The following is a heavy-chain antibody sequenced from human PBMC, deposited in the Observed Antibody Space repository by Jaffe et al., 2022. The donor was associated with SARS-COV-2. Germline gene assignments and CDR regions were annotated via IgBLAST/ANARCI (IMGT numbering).Heavy chain of an antibody. CDR1: GFTFNTYG. Sequence: EVQLVESGGGLVQPGGSLRLSCAVSGFTFNTYGMNWVRQAPGKGLEWLSYITSSSGSMYYADSVKGRFIISRDNAKDSLYLQMNSLRAEDTAVYYCARGNSAIGVWGEGTTVIVSS. CDR3: ARGNSAIGV. CDR2: ITSSSGSM. J-gene: IGHJ6*04. V-gene: IGHV3-48*01.